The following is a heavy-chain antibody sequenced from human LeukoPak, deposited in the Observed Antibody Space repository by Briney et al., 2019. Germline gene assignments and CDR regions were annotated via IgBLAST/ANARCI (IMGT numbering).Heavy chain of an antibody. CDR2: ISSSSSYI. CDR3: ARVQGPYSSSWIYYYMDV. Sequence: PGGSLRLSCAASGFTFSSYSMNWVRQAPGKGLEWVSSISSSSSYIYYANSVKGRFTISRDNSKNTLYLQMNSLRAEDTALYHCARVQGPYSSSWIYYYMDVWGKGTTVTISS. CDR1: GFTFSSYS. J-gene: IGHJ6*03. D-gene: IGHD6-13*01. V-gene: IGHV3-21*04.